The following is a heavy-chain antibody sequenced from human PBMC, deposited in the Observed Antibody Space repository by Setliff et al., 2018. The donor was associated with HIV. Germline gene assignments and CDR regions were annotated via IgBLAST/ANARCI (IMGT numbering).Heavy chain of an antibody. CDR1: GGSFSSYY. J-gene: IGHJ4*02. CDR2: INHSGST. Sequence: KPSETLSLTCAVYGGSFSSYYWSWIRQPPGKGLEWIGEINHSGSTNYNPPLKSRVTISVDTSKNQFSLKVSSVTAADTAVYYCARERSLITNRRYFDSWGQGTLVTVSS. V-gene: IGHV4-34*01. CDR3: ARERSLITNRRYFDS. D-gene: IGHD1-1*01.